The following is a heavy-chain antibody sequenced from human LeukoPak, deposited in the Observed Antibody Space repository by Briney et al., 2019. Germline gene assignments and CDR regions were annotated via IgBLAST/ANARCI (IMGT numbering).Heavy chain of an antibody. CDR3: ARVLVVPAAPDYYYGMDV. J-gene: IGHJ6*02. D-gene: IGHD2-2*01. CDR2: ISYDGSNK. V-gene: IGHV3-30-3*01. Sequence: HPGGSLRLSCAASGFTFSSYAMHWVRQAPGKGLEWVAVISYDGSNKYYADSVKGRFTISRDNSKNTLYLQMNSLRAEDTAVYYCARVLVVPAAPDYYYGMDVWGQGTTVTVS. CDR1: GFTFSSYA.